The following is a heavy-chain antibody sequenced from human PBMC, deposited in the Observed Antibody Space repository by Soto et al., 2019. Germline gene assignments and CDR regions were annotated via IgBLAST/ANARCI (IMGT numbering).Heavy chain of an antibody. CDR1: GGSISRGGYS. CDR3: ARAMTTVTTLDY. Sequence: SETLSLTCAVSGGSISRGGYSWRWIRQPPGKGLEWIGYIYHSGSTYYNPSLKSRVTISVDRSKNQFSLKLSSVTAADTAVYYCARAMTTVTTLDYWGQGTLVTVSS. CDR2: IYHSGST. D-gene: IGHD4-17*01. V-gene: IGHV4-30-2*01. J-gene: IGHJ4*02.